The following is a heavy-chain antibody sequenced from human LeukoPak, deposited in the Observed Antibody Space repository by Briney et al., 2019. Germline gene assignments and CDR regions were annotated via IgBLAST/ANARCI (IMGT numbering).Heavy chain of an antibody. D-gene: IGHD6-6*01. J-gene: IGHJ3*02. Sequence: GGSLRLSCAASGFTFSSYSMNWVRQAPGKGLEWVSSISSSSSYIYYADSVKGRFTISRDNARNSLYLQMNSLRAEDTAVYYCAKDYSSSVDAFDIWGQGTMVTVSS. CDR3: AKDYSSSVDAFDI. CDR1: GFTFSSYS. CDR2: ISSSSSYI. V-gene: IGHV3-21*01.